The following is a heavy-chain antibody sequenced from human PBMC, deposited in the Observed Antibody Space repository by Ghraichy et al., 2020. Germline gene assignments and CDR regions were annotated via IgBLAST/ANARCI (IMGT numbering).Heavy chain of an antibody. J-gene: IGHJ4*03. V-gene: IGHV3-23*01. CDR2: ISGRNDGL. CDR3: AKDGGFNYYDGYVSNY. CDR1: GFTFSNYA. D-gene: IGHD3-22*01. Sequence: GGSLRLSCAASGFTFSNYAMTWVRQPPGKGLEWVSSISGRNDGLFYANSVKGRFIISRDNSKNTLHLQMNNLRAEDTAVYYCAKDGGFNYYDGYVSNYWGHGALVTGSS.